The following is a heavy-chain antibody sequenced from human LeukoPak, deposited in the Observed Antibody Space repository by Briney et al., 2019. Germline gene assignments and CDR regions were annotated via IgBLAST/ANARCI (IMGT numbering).Heavy chain of an antibody. J-gene: IGHJ4*02. Sequence: PSETLSLTCAVSGGYISSSNWWSWVRQAPGKGLEWVSAISGSGGSTYYADSVKGRFTISRDNSKNTMYLQMNSLRAEDTAVYYCATPASYWGQGTLVTVSS. CDR2: ISGSGGST. CDR1: GGYISSSN. V-gene: IGHV3-23*01. CDR3: ATPASY.